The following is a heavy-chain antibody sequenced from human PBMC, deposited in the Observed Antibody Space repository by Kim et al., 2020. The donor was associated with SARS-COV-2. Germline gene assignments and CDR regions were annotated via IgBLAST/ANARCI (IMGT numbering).Heavy chain of an antibody. CDR1: GFTVSSNY. J-gene: IGHJ6*02. CDR2: IYSGGST. CDR3: ARDLEYSSSSLLYYGMDV. Sequence: GGSLRLSCAASGFTVSSNYMSWVRQAPGKGLEWVSVIYSGGSTYYADSVKGRLTISRDNSKNTLYLQMNSLRAEDTAVYYCARDLEYSSSSLLYYGMDVWGQGTTVTVSS. D-gene: IGHD6-6*01. V-gene: IGHV3-53*01.